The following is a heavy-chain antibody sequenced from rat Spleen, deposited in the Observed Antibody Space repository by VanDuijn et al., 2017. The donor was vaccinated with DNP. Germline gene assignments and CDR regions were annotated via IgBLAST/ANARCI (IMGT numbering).Heavy chain of an antibody. CDR3: ARYFYTFDY. D-gene: IGHD1-1*01. CDR1: GYSITSNY. V-gene: IGHV3-1*01. Sequence: EVQLQESGPGLVKPSQSLSLTCSVTGYSITSNYWAWIRKFPGNKMEWMGYISYSGSTSYNPSLKSRISITRDTSKNQFFLQLNSLTTEDTATYYCARYFYTFDYWGQGVMVTVSS. CDR2: ISYSGST. J-gene: IGHJ2*01.